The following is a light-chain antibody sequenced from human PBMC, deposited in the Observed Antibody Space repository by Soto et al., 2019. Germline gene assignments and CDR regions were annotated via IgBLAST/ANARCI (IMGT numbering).Light chain of an antibody. Sequence: QSALTQPASVSGSPGQSITISCTGTSSDVGSYNLVSWYQQHPGKAPKLMIYEGNKRPSGVSNRFSGSKSGNTASLTISGLQAEDEADYYCCSYAGSSTLYVFGTGTKSPS. V-gene: IGLV2-23*01. J-gene: IGLJ1*01. CDR1: SSDVGSYNL. CDR2: EGN. CDR3: CSYAGSSTLYV.